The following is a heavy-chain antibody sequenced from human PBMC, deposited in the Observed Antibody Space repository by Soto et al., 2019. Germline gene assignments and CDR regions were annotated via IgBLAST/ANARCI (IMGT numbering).Heavy chain of an antibody. CDR3: TRVGNFIVVVAAVVYFDY. CDR2: ISYDGSNK. J-gene: IGHJ4*02. V-gene: IGHV3-30-3*01. Sequence: GGSKRVSWTAAGCNFISYAMHWVRKKTGKGLEWVAVISYDGSNKYYADSVKGRFTISRDNSKNTLYLQMNSLRAEDTAVYYCTRVGNFIVVVAAVVYFDYWGQGTLVTVSS. D-gene: IGHD2-2*01. CDR1: GCNFISYA.